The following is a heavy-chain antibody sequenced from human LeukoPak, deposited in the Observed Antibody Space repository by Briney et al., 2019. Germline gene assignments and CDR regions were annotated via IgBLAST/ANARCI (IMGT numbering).Heavy chain of an antibody. CDR1: GFTLSSYA. D-gene: IGHD5-12*01. CDR2: ISYDGSNK. J-gene: IGHJ4*02. CDR3: ARDSPGYGGTVFDY. Sequence: GGSLRLSCAASGFTLSSYAMHWVRQAPGKGLEWVAVISYDGSNKYYADSVKGRFTISRDNSKNTLYLQMNSLRAEDTAVYYCARDSPGYGGTVFDYWGQGTLVTVSS. V-gene: IGHV3-30-3*01.